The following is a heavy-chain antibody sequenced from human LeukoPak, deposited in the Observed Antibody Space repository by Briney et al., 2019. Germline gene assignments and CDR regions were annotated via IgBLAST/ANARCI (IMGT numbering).Heavy chain of an antibody. CDR3: VRVVTPGRGCYHFDN. CDR2: SKTTKPNSCTT. V-gene: IGHV3-72*01. J-gene: IGHJ4*02. D-gene: IGHD5-18*01. CDR1: GYTITDHH. Sequence: GASLRLSCTASGYTITDHHMDWVRQAPGKGLEWVGRSKTTKPNSCTTEYAASVKGRFTISRDDSKNSVYLQLNCLNVEDTAVYYCVRVVTPGRGCYHFDNWGQGTLVTVSS.